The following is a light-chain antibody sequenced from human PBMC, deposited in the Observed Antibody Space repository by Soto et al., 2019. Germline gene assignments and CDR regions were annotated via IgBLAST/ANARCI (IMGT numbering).Light chain of an antibody. V-gene: IGKV1-27*01. CDR3: QKYNTVPLT. CDR1: QGIRNY. CDR2: AAS. Sequence: DIQMTQSPSSLTPSVGDRVTITCRASQGIRNYLAWYQQKPGKVPKLLIYAASTLQSGVRSRFSGSGSGTDFTLTISSLQPEDVATYYCQKYNTVPLTFGGGTKVEIK. J-gene: IGKJ4*01.